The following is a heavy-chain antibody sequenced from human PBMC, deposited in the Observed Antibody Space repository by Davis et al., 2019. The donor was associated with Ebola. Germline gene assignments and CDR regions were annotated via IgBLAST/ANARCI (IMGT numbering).Heavy chain of an antibody. CDR3: VAGDDGY. CDR1: GFTFSSFG. J-gene: IGHJ4*02. D-gene: IGHD5-24*01. CDR2: IWYDESHK. Sequence: PGGSLRLSCAVSGFTFSSFGMHWVRQAPGKGLEWVAVIWYDESHKFYADSVKGRFTISRDNPKNTLYLQMNSLGGDDTAIYYCVAGDDGYWGQGTLVTVSS. V-gene: IGHV3-33*03.